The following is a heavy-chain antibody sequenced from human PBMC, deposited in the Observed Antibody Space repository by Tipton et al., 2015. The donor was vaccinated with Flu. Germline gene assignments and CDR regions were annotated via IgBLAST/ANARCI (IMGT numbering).Heavy chain of an antibody. CDR2: IDHSGTT. J-gene: IGHJ4*02. Sequence: LRLSCTVSGGSISSSSHYWGWIRQPPGKGLEGIGSIDHSGTTYYNPSLKSRVTISVDTSKNQFSLKLSSVTAADTAVFYCASHSYSRGRAGHWGQGTLVTVSS. V-gene: IGHV4-39*07. CDR1: GGSISSSSHY. D-gene: IGHD4-11*01. CDR3: ASHSYSRGRAGH.